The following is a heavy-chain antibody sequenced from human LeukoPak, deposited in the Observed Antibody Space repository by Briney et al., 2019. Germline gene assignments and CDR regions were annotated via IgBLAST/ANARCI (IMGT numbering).Heavy chain of an antibody. J-gene: IGHJ4*02. CDR2: MSGSGGIT. CDR1: GFTFSSYA. V-gene: IGHV3-23*01. Sequence: QPGGSLRLSCAASGFTFSSYAMTWVRQAPGKGLEWVSAMSGSGGITYYADSVKGRFTISRDNSKSTLYLQMNSLRAEDTALYYCAKDRIGSGTYYYFDYWGQGTLVTVSS. CDR3: AKDRIGSGTYYYFDY. D-gene: IGHD3-10*01.